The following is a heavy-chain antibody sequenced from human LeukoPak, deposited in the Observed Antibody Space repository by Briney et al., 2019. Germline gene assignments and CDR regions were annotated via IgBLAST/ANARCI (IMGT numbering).Heavy chain of an antibody. D-gene: IGHD2-2*02. Sequence: SVKVSCKASGGTFSSYAISWVRQAPGQGLEWMGGIIPILGIANYAQKFQGRVTITADKSTSTAYMELSSLRSEDTAVYYCARVDIVVVPAAIQTGYYYYGMDVWGQGTTVTVSS. CDR2: IIPILGIA. CDR1: GGTFSSYA. J-gene: IGHJ6*02. V-gene: IGHV1-69*10. CDR3: ARVDIVVVPAAIQTGYYYYGMDV.